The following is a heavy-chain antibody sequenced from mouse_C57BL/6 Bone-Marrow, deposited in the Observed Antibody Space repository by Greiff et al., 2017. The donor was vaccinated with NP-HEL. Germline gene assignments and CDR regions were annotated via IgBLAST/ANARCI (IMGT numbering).Heavy chain of an antibody. CDR1: GYTFTSYG. CDR3: ARKGFSVITTVVDPYCDY. Sequence: VQLQQSGAELARPGASVKLSCKASGYTFTSYGISWVKQRTGQGLEWIGEIYPRSGNTYYNEKFKGKATLTADKSSSTAYMELRSLTSEDSAVYFCARKGFSVITTVVDPYCDYWGQGTTLTVSS. D-gene: IGHD1-1*01. V-gene: IGHV1-81*01. J-gene: IGHJ2*01. CDR2: IYPRSGNT.